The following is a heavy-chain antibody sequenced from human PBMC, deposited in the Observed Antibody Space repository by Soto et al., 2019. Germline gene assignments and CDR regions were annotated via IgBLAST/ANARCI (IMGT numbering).Heavy chain of an antibody. CDR2: IRSSSSTI. Sequence: PGGALRVSCAGAGFTFSNYAMSWFRQAPGKGVEWVSYIRSSSSTIYYADSVKGRFTISRDNAKNSLYLQMNSLRAEDTAVYYFAREYSSRWSYSTDVRGKGPTVTVS. J-gene: IGHJ6*03. CDR1: GFTFSNYA. V-gene: IGHV3-48*01. CDR3: AREYSSRWSYSTDV. D-gene: IGHD6-13*01.